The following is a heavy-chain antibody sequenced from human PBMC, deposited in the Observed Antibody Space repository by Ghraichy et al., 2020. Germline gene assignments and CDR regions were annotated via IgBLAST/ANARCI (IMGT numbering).Heavy chain of an antibody. CDR3: AKGPCSSTSCYLFDY. CDR2: ISWNSGSI. V-gene: IGHV3-9*01. D-gene: IGHD2-2*01. J-gene: IGHJ4*02. Sequence: GGSLRLSCAASGFTFDDYAMHWVRQAPGKGLEWVSGISWNSGSIGYADSVKGRFTISRDNAKNSLYLQMNSLRAEDTALYYCAKGPCSSTSCYLFDYWGQGTLVTVSS. CDR1: GFTFDDYA.